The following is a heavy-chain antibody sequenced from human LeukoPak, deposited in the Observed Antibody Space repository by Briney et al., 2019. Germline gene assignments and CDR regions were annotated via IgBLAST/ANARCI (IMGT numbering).Heavy chain of an antibody. Sequence: PSETLSLTCTVSGGSISSYYWSWIRQPAGKGLEWIGRIYTSGSTNYSASLKSRVSMSVDTSKNQFSLKQSSVTAADTAVFYCARENSGSYREFDYWGQGTLVTVSS. J-gene: IGHJ4*02. CDR1: GGSISSYY. D-gene: IGHD1-26*01. CDR3: ARENSGSYREFDY. CDR2: IYTSGST. V-gene: IGHV4-4*07.